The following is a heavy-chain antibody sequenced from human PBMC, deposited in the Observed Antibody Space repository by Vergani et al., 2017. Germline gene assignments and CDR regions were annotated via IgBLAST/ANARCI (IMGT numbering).Heavy chain of an antibody. Sequence: QVQLVQSGAEVKKPATSVKVSCKASGGPFKHSAFSWMRQVPGQGLEWMGRILTFFGTTDYAQTFQGRFTIIEDEFTTTVAMQLSNLRSEATAVYYCARDCPCGVGDSSAGWYFDLWGRGTLVTVSS. D-gene: IGHD2-21*02. V-gene: IGHV1-69*13. J-gene: IGHJ2*01. CDR1: GGPFKHSA. CDR3: ARDCPCGVGDSSAGWYFDL. CDR2: ILTFFGTT.